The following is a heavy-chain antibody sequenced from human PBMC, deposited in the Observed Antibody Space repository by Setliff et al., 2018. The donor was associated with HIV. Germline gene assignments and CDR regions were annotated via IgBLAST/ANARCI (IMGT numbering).Heavy chain of an antibody. J-gene: IGHJ4*02. CDR3: ASGPYCSNGVCRDWVWFFDY. CDR1: SASINSGSNY. D-gene: IGHD2-8*01. Sequence: KPSETLSLTCTVSSASINSGSNYWNWIRQPAGKGLEWIGRIYSTGSTNYNPSLKSRVTISVDTSKNQFSLKLGSVTAADTAVYYCASGPYCSNGVCRDWVWFFDYWGQGKVVTVSS. CDR2: IYSTGST. V-gene: IGHV4-61*02.